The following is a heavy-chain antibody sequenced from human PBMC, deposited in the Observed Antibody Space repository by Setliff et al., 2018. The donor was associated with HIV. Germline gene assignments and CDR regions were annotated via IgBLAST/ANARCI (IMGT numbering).Heavy chain of an antibody. CDR1: GGSISSYY. Sequence: SETLSLTCTVSGGSISSYYWSWIRQPPGKGLEWIGYIYYSGSTNYNPSPKSRVTISVDTSKNQFSLKLSSVTAADTAVYYCARDLLGYCSSTSCHSHYMDVWGKGTTVTAP. D-gene: IGHD2-2*01. J-gene: IGHJ6*03. CDR3: ARDLLGYCSSTSCHSHYMDV. CDR2: IYYSGST. V-gene: IGHV4-59*01.